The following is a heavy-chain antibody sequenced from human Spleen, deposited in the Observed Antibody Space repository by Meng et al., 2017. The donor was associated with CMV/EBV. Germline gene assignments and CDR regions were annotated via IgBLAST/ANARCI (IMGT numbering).Heavy chain of an antibody. D-gene: IGHD3-3*01. CDR3: ARAEWLTYYGMDV. Sequence: GESLKISCAASGFSFSDYSMNWVRQAPGKGLEWVSSITETSTYKYYADSVKGRFTISRDNAKNSLYLQMNNLRAEDTAVLYCARAEWLTYYGMDVWGQGTTVTVSS. CDR1: GFSFSDYS. V-gene: IGHV3-21*01. CDR2: ITETSTYK. J-gene: IGHJ6*02.